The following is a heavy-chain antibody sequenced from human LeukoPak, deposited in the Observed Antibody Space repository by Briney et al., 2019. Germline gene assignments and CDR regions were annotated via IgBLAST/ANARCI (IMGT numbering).Heavy chain of an antibody. D-gene: IGHD3-3*01. CDR1: GDTVSSNSAA. Sequence: SQTLSLTCGISGDTVSSNSAAWDWIRQSPSRGLEWLGRTYYRSKWYNDYAVSVRSRITINADTSKNQFSLQLNSVTPEDTAVYYCARDVFWSGFGWFDPWGQGTLVTVSS. CDR2: TYYRSKWYN. J-gene: IGHJ5*02. V-gene: IGHV6-1*01. CDR3: ARDVFWSGFGWFDP.